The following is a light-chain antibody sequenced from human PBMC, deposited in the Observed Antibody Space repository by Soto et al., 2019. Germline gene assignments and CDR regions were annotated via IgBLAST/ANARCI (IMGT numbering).Light chain of an antibody. CDR1: SSDVGGYNY. CDR3: SSYTSSYTLV. J-gene: IGLJ2*01. CDR2: DVS. V-gene: IGLV2-14*01. Sequence: QSALTQPASVSGSPGQSSTISCTGTSSDVGGYNYVSWYQQHPGKAPKLMIYDVSNRPSGVSNRFSGSKSGNTASLTISGLHAEYEADYYCSSYTSSYTLVFGGWTKLTVL.